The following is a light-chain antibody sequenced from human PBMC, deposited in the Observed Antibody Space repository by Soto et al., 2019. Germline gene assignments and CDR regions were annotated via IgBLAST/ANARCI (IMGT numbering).Light chain of an antibody. CDR3: CSYVTTPEI. J-gene: IGLJ1*01. CDR1: SSDVDDYRY. CDR2: DGN. Sequence: QSALAQPRSVSGSPGQLLTISCTGTSSDVDDYRYVSWYQQYPGKAPKLVIYDGNKRPSGVPDRFSGSNSGNTASLTISGLQAEDEADYYCCSYVTTPEIFGTGTQVPVL. V-gene: IGLV2-11*01.